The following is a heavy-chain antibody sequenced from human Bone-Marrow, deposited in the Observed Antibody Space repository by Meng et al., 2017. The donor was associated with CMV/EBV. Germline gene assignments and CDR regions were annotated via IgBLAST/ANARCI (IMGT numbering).Heavy chain of an antibody. Sequence: GSLRLSCTVSGGSISSSSYYWGWIRQPPGKGLEWIGSIYYSGSTYYNPSLKCRVTISVDTSKNQFPLKLSSVTATDTAVYYGARQWADGDAYDYGMDVWGQGTTVTVSS. CDR1: GGSISSSSYY. J-gene: IGHJ6*02. V-gene: IGHV4-39*01. D-gene: IGHD5-24*01. CDR3: ARQWADGDAYDYGMDV. CDR2: IYYSGST.